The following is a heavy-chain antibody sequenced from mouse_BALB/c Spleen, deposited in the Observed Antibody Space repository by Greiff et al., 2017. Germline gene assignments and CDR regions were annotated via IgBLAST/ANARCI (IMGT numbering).Heavy chain of an antibody. CDR3: ARDKDYYGSRASFAY. CDR2: ISDGGSYT. Sequence: EVKLVESGGGLVKPGGSLKLSCAASGFTFSDYYMYWVRQTPEKRLEWVATISDGGSYTYYPDSVKGRFTISRDNAKNNLYLQMSSLKSEDTAMYYCARDKDYYGSRASFAYWGQGTLVTVSA. D-gene: IGHD1-1*01. V-gene: IGHV5-4*02. CDR1: GFTFSDYY. J-gene: IGHJ3*01.